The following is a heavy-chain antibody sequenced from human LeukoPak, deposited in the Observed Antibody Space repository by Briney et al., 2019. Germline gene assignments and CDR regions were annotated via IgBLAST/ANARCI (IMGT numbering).Heavy chain of an antibody. CDR2: INPNSGGT. Sequence: ASVKVSCKASGYTFTSYYMHWVRQAPGQGLEWMGWINPNSGGTNYAQKFQGRVTMTRDTSISTAYMELSRLRSDDTAVYYCARAGMVGATNGVDYWGQGTLVTVSS. J-gene: IGHJ4*02. V-gene: IGHV1-2*02. D-gene: IGHD1-26*01. CDR1: GYTFTSYY. CDR3: ARAGMVGATNGVDY.